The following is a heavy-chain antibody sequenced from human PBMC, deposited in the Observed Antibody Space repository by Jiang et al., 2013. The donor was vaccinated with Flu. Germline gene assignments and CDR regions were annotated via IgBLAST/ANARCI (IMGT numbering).Heavy chain of an antibody. D-gene: IGHD3-22*01. J-gene: IGHJ6*02. CDR2: IIPIRGRP. Sequence: GAEVKKPGSSVKVSCQSSGGTLNNGVSWVRQAPGHGFEWMGRIIPIRGRPNYARRFQDRVTFTADTSTNTVYMELQNLRSDDTAVYYCARGPRDSSGNGYYPNYDQYGMDVWGPGTTVIVS. CDR3: ARGPRDSSGNGYYPNYDQYGMDV. V-gene: IGHV1-69*04. CDR1: GGTLNNG.